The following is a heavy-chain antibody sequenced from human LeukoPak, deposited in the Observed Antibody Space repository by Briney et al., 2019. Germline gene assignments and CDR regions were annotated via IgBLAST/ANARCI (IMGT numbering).Heavy chain of an antibody. CDR3: ARTTVTYGGYFDY. CDR1: GFTFSSYG. J-gene: IGHJ4*02. D-gene: IGHD4-17*01. V-gene: IGHV3-30*03. CDR2: ISYDGSNK. Sequence: GRSLRLSCAASGFTFSSYGMHWVRQAPGKGLEWVAVISYDGSNKYYADSVKGRFTISRDNSKNTLYLQMNSLRAEDTAVYYCARTTVTYGGYFDYWGQGTLVTVSS.